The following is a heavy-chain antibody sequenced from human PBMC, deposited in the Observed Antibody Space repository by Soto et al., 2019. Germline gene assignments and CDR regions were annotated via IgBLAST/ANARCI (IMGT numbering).Heavy chain of an antibody. V-gene: IGHV3-30*18. CDR1: GFTFSSYG. Sequence: QVQLVESGGGVVQPGRSLRLSCVASGFTFSSYGMHWVRQAPGKGLEWVAVISYDGSNKYYGDSVKGRFTISRDNSKNQLYLKMNLLRAEETAVYYCAEGPSRGWSWAINWFDPWGQGTLVTVSS. D-gene: IGHD6-19*01. CDR3: AEGPSRGWSWAINWFDP. CDR2: ISYDGSNK. J-gene: IGHJ5*02.